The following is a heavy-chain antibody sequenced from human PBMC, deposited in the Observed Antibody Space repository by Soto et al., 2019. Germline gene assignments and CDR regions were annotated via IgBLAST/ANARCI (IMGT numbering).Heavy chain of an antibody. CDR2: IYPAGPT. J-gene: IGHJ4*02. CDR1: GFTVSGMF. V-gene: IGHV3-53*01. D-gene: IGHD6-19*01. Sequence: LRLSCAASGFTVSGMFMNWVRQAPGKGLEWVSVIYPAGPTYYADSVKGRFTISRDNSKNTLFLQLNNLGAEDTAVYYCARDADSSGLHYWGQGILVTVSS. CDR3: ARDADSSGLHY.